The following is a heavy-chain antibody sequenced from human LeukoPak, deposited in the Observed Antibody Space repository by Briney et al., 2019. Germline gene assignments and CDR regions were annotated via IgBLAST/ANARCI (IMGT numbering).Heavy chain of an antibody. CDR3: ARGGDGDILTGLVFDY. J-gene: IGHJ4*02. CDR2: ISGYNGNT. CDR1: GYTFSSYG. Sequence: GASVKVSCKASGYTFSSYGISWVRQAPGQGLEWMGWISGYNGNTDYAQNLRGRVTMTTDTSTSTAYMELRSLRSDDTAVYYCARGGDGDILTGLVFDYWGQGTLVTVSS. V-gene: IGHV1-18*01. D-gene: IGHD3-9*01.